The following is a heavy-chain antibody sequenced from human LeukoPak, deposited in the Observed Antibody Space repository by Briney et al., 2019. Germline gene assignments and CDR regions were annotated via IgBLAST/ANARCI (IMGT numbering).Heavy chain of an antibody. V-gene: IGHV4-34*01. Sequence: SETLSLTCAVYGGSFSGYYWSWIRQPPGKGLEWIGEINHSGSTNYNPSLKSRVTISVDTSKNQFSLKLSSVTAADTAVYYCARGFRRPRYFDWPYGRLGGSYFDYWGQGTLVTVSS. J-gene: IGHJ4*02. CDR3: ARGFRRPRYFDWPYGRLGGSYFDY. CDR1: GGSFSGYY. D-gene: IGHD3-9*01. CDR2: INHSGST.